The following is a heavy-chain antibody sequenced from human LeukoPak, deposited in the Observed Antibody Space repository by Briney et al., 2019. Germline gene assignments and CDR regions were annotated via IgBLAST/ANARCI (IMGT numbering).Heavy chain of an antibody. Sequence: SSETLSLTCTVSGGSFSSYYWSWIRQPPGKGLEWIGYIYYSGSTNYNPSLKSRVTISVDTSKNQFSLKLSSVTAADTAVYYCARAAATMTTANFYFDYWGQGTLVTVSS. CDR2: IYYSGST. J-gene: IGHJ4*02. CDR1: GGSFSSYY. CDR3: ARAAATMTTANFYFDY. V-gene: IGHV4-59*01. D-gene: IGHD4-11*01.